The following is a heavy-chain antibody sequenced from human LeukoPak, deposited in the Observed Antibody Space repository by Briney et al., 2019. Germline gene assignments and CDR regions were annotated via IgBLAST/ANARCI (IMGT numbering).Heavy chain of an antibody. Sequence: ASVKVSCKASGYTFTSYGISWVRQAPGQGLEWMGWISAYNGNTNYAQKLQGRVTLPPDTSTSTAYKELRSLKSDDTAVYYCARGKDIVVVPAAIVRWFDPWGQGTLVTVSS. J-gene: IGHJ5*02. CDR2: ISAYNGNT. CDR1: GYTFTSYG. CDR3: ARGKDIVVVPAAIVRWFDP. V-gene: IGHV1-18*01. D-gene: IGHD2-2*02.